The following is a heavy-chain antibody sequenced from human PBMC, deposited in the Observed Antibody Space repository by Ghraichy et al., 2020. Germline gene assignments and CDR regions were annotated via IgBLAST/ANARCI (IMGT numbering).Heavy chain of an antibody. J-gene: IGHJ3*02. CDR3: ARVPRPIPWGAFDI. CDR1: GGSFSGYY. Sequence: SETLSLTCAVYGGSFSGYYWSWIRQPPGKGLEWIGEINHSGSTNYNPSLKSRVTISVDTSKNQFSLKLSSVTAADTAVYYCARVPRPIPWGAFDIWGQGTMVTVSS. V-gene: IGHV4-34*01. CDR2: INHSGST. D-gene: IGHD7-27*01.